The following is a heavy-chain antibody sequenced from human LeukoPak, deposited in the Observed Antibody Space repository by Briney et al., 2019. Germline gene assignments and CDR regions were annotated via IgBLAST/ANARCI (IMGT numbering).Heavy chain of an antibody. CDR2: INPDGSST. CDR3: ARIGVEDEQYRYFDL. D-gene: IGHD3-10*01. Sequence: GGSLRLSCAASGFTFNKYWMHWVRQAPGKGLVWVLSINPDGSSTIYADSVKGRFTISRDNAKNTISLQMNSPRADDTAVYYCARIGVEDEQYRYFDLWGQGTLVTVSS. V-gene: IGHV3-74*01. CDR1: GFTFNKYW. J-gene: IGHJ4*02.